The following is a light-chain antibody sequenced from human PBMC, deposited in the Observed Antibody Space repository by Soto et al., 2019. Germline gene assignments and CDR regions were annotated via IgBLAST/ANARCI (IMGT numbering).Light chain of an antibody. CDR3: QQYGSSPGLFT. CDR2: DAS. J-gene: IGKJ3*01. Sequence: EIVLTQSPGTLSLSPGDRATLSCRASQSVSSTYLAWYQQKPAQAPRLLIYDASSRATGIPDRFSGSGSGTDFTLTISRLEPEDFAVYYCQQYGSSPGLFTFGPGTKVDIK. CDR1: QSVSSTY. V-gene: IGKV3-20*01.